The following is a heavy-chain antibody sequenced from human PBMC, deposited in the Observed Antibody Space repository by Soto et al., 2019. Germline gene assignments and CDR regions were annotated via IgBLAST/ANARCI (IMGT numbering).Heavy chain of an antibody. V-gene: IGHV3-66*01. CDR1: GFTFSSYW. D-gene: IGHD2-15*01. Sequence: PGGSLRLSCAASGFTFSSYWMHWVRQAPGKGLVWVSLIQSGGTTYYADSVKGRFTISRDTSENTLHLQMDSLRVEDTAVYYCARDDVLCDGGRCYGIPLDGWGKGTTVTVSS. CDR2: IQSGGTT. J-gene: IGHJ6*04. CDR3: ARDDVLCDGGRCYGIPLDG.